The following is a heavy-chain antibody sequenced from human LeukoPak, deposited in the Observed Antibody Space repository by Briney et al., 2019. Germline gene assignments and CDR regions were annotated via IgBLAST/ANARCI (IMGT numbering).Heavy chain of an antibody. CDR2: ISSSSSYI. Sequence: GGSLRLSCAASGFTFSSYSMNWVRQAPGKGLEWVSSISSSSSYIYYADSVKGRFTISRDNAKNSLYLQMNSLRAEDTAVYSCAKETDYNYIYYFDYWGQGTLVTVSS. J-gene: IGHJ4*02. CDR1: GFTFSSYS. D-gene: IGHD5-24*01. CDR3: AKETDYNYIYYFDY. V-gene: IGHV3-21*04.